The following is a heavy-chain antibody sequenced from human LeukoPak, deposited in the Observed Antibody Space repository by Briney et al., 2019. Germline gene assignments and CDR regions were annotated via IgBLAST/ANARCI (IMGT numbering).Heavy chain of an antibody. J-gene: IGHJ4*02. CDR3: ARPTVTTEYYFDY. CDR1: GYTFTGYY. D-gene: IGHD4-17*01. CDR2: INPNSGGT. V-gene: IGHV1-2*02. Sequence: ASVKVSFNASGYTFTGYYMHWVRQAPGQGLEWMGWINPNSGGTNYAQKFQGRVTMTRDTSISTAYMELSRLRSDDTAVYYCARPTVTTEYYFDYWGQGTLVTVSS.